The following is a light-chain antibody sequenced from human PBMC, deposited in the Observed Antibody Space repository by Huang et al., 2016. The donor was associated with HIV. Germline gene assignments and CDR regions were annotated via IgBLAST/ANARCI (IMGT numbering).Light chain of an antibody. J-gene: IGKJ1*01. Sequence: DIQMTQSPSTLSASVGDTVTITCRASQNIDNWLAWYQQKPGKAPKALIDRASSLESGGPSRFSGGGSGTEFTLTISSLQPDDFATYYCQQYNTYSRTFGQGTKVEIK. CDR1: QNIDNW. CDR3: QQYNTYSRT. CDR2: RAS. V-gene: IGKV1-5*03.